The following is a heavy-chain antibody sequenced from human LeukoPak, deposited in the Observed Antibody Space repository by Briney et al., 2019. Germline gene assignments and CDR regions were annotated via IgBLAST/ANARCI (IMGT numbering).Heavy chain of an antibody. Sequence: SETLSLTCAVYGGSCSGFYWSWIRQPPGKGLEWIGEINHSGSTNYNPSLKSRVTISVDTSKNQFSLKLSSVTAADTAVYYCARGITMTPNWFDPWGQGTLVTVSS. CDR1: GGSCSGFY. J-gene: IGHJ5*02. V-gene: IGHV4-34*01. CDR2: INHSGST. D-gene: IGHD3-22*01. CDR3: ARGITMTPNWFDP.